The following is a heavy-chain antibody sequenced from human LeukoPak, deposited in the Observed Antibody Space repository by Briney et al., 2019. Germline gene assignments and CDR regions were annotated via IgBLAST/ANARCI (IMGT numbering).Heavy chain of an antibody. CDR2: IIPIFGTA. Sequence: ASVKVSCKASGGTFSSYAISWVRQAPGQGLEWMGGIIPIFGTANYAQKFQGRVTITADESTSTAYMELSSLRSEDTAVYYCARLGYCTNGVCFPPDYWGQGTLVTVSS. D-gene: IGHD2-8*01. CDR3: ARLGYCTNGVCFPPDY. J-gene: IGHJ4*02. V-gene: IGHV1-69*13. CDR1: GGTFSSYA.